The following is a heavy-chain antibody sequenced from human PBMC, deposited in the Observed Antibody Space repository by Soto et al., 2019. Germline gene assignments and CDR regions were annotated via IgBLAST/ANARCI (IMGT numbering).Heavy chain of an antibody. Sequence: PSETLSLTCAVYGGSFSGYYWSWIRQPPGKGLEWIGEINHSGSTNYNPSLKSRVTISVDTSKNQFSLKLSSVTAADTAVYYCARAPDLIVVVPAAMREVVDYWGQGTLVTVSS. J-gene: IGHJ4*02. CDR2: INHSGST. CDR1: GGSFSGYY. D-gene: IGHD2-2*01. V-gene: IGHV4-34*01. CDR3: ARAPDLIVVVPAAMREVVDY.